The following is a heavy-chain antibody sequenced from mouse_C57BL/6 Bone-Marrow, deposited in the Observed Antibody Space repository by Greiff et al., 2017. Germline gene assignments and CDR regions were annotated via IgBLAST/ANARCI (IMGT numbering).Heavy chain of an antibody. D-gene: IGHD1-1*02. CDR2: IGPGSGST. Sequence: QVQLQQSGAELVKPGASVKISCKASGYTFTDDYINWVKQRPGQGIEWIGKIGPGSGSTYYNEKSKGKATLTADKSSSTAYMQLSSLTSEDSAVYFCARRLGGRKGYFDYWCQGTTLTVSS. CDR1: GYTFTDDY. J-gene: IGHJ2*01. V-gene: IGHV1-77*01. CDR3: ARRLGGRKGYFDY.